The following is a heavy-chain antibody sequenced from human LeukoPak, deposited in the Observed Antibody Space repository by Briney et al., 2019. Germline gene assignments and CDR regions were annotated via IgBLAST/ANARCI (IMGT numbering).Heavy chain of an antibody. V-gene: IGHV1-2*02. D-gene: IGHD3-10*01. CDR3: ARDGPAQMVDLDY. CDR1: GYTFSGTGWY. Sequence: ASVKVSCKASGYTFSGTGWYLYWLRQAPGQGLECMGWIHPNNGDTAYAQKFEGRVAMTRDTSISTAYMELRRLRPDDTAVYFCARDGPAQMVDLDYWGRGTQVIVSS. CDR2: IHPNNGDT. J-gene: IGHJ2*01.